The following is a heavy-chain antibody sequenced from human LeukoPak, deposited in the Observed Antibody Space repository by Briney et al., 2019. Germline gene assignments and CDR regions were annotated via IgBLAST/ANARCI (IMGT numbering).Heavy chain of an antibody. CDR3: AGDGAWAFDI. V-gene: IGHV4-61*02. D-gene: IGHD1-26*01. CDR2: IYTSGST. Sequence: SETLSLTCTVSGGSISSGGYYWSWIRQPAGKGLEWIGRIYTSGSTNYNPSLKSRVTISLHTSKNQFSLNLSSVTAADTAVYYCAGDGAWAFDIWGQGTMVTVSS. J-gene: IGHJ3*02. CDR1: GGSISSGGYY.